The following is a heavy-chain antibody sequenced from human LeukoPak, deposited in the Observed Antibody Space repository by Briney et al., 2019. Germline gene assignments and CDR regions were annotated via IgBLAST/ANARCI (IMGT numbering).Heavy chain of an antibody. V-gene: IGHV4-61*02. CDR3: ARQGYSSGWFDY. J-gene: IGHJ4*02. CDR1: GDSITSTSYY. D-gene: IGHD6-19*01. CDR2: VYISGST. Sequence: SETLSLTCTVSGDSITSTSYYWSWIRQPAGKGLEWIGRVYISGSTNYNPSLKSRLTISVDTSKNQFSLKLTSVTAADTAVYYCARQGYSSGWFDYWGQGTLVTVSS.